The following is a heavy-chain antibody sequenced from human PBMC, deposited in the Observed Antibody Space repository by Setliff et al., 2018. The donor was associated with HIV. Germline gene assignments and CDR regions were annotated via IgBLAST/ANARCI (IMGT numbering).Heavy chain of an antibody. CDR2: IYHSGST. J-gene: IGHJ4*02. Sequence: SETLSLTCAVSGGSISSNWWSWVRQSPGKGLEWIGEIYHSGSTHYNPSLQSRVTISVDKSKSQFSLKLNSVTAADTAVYYCARRAYCSSTTCFDNWGRGTLVTVSS. CDR1: GGSISSNW. D-gene: IGHD2-2*01. CDR3: ARRAYCSSTTCFDN. V-gene: IGHV4-4*02.